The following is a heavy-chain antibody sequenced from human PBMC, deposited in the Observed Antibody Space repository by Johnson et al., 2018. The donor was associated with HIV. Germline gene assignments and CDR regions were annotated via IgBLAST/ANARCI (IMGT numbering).Heavy chain of an antibody. D-gene: IGHD3-16*01. Sequence: QVQLVESGGGLVQPGGSLRLSCAASGFTFSNAWMSWVRQAPGKGLEWVSYISSSGSTIYYADSVKGRFTISRDNAKNSLYLQMNSLRAEDTAVYYCARDRWGLKYAFDIWGQGTMVTVSS. CDR3: ARDRWGLKYAFDI. J-gene: IGHJ3*02. CDR1: GFTFSNAW. CDR2: ISSSGSTI. V-gene: IGHV3-11*04.